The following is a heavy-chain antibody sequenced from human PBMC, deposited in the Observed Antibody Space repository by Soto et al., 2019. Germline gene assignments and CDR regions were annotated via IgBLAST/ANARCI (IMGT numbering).Heavy chain of an antibody. D-gene: IGHD3-22*01. Sequence: PSETLSLTCTVSGGSISSGGYYWSWIRQHPGKGLEWIGYIYYSGSTYYNPSLKSRVTISVDTSKNQFSLKPSSVTAADTAVYYCARQLDSSGPYYFDYWGQGTLVTVSS. CDR1: GGSISSGGYY. CDR2: IYYSGST. J-gene: IGHJ4*02. CDR3: ARQLDSSGPYYFDY. V-gene: IGHV4-31*03.